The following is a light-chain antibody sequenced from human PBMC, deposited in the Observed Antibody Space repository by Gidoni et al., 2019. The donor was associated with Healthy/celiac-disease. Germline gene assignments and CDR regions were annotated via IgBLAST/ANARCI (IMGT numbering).Light chain of an antibody. V-gene: IGKV1-33*01. J-gene: IGKJ4*01. CDR1: QDISNY. CDR2: DAS. Sequence: DIQMTQSPSSLSASVGDRVTITCQASQDISNYLNWYQQKPGKAPKLLIYDASNLETGVPSRFSGSGSGTDFTFTISSLQPEDIATYYCQQYDTLLTFGGGTKVEIK. CDR3: QQYDTLLT.